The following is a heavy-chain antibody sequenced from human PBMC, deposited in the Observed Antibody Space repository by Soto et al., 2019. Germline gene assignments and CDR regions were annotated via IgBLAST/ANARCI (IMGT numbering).Heavy chain of an antibody. V-gene: IGHV1-18*04. CDR1: LHLTSYG. J-gene: IGHJ4*02. CDR3: ARANPYDSSGYTDY. Sequence: ASVKSLQGFWLHLTSYGISWVRQAPGQGLEWMGWISAYNGNTNYAQKLQGRVTMTTDTSTSTAYMELRSLRSDDTAVYYCARANPYDSSGYTDYWGQGTLVTVSS. CDR2: ISAYNGNT. D-gene: IGHD3-22*01.